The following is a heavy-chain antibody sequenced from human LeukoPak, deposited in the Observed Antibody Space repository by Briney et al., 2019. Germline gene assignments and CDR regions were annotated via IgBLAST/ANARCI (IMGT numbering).Heavy chain of an antibody. V-gene: IGHV3-23*01. D-gene: IGHD3-3*01. CDR3: AKDRDFWSGYYDFDF. CDR1: GFIFSNYA. CDR2: ISNSADST. Sequence: PGGSLRLSCAASGFIFSNYALSWVRQAPGKGLEWVSGISNSADSTYYAVSVKGRFTISRDNSKNTLYLQMSSLRAEDTAVYYCAKDRDFWSGYYDFDFWGRGTLVTVSS. J-gene: IGHJ4*02.